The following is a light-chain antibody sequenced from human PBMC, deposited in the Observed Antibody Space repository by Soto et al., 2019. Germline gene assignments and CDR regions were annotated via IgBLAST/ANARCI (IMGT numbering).Light chain of an antibody. CDR2: GAS. CDR1: QSVSSN. J-gene: IGKJ3*01. Sequence: EIVMTQSPATLSVSPGERATLSCRASQSVSSNLAWYQQKPGQAPRLLIYGASTRATGIPARFSGSGSGTDFTLTISRLEPEDFAVYYCQQYGSSPPGVTFGPGTKVDIK. CDR3: QQYGSSPPGVT. V-gene: IGKV3-15*01.